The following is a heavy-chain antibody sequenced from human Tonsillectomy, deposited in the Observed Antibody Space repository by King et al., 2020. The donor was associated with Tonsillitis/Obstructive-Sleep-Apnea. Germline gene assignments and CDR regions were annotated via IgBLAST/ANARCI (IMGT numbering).Heavy chain of an antibody. Sequence: VQLVESGGGLVQPGGSLKLSCAASGFTFSGSAMHWVRQASGKGLEWVCRIRSKANSYTTAYAASVKGRFTISRDESKNTAYLQMNSLKTEATAVYYWTTTGIAVAGKHAFDIWGQGTMVTVSS. J-gene: IGHJ3*02. CDR1: GFTFSGSA. D-gene: IGHD6-19*01. V-gene: IGHV3-73*01. CDR2: IRSKANSYTT. CDR3: TTTGIAVAGKHAFDI.